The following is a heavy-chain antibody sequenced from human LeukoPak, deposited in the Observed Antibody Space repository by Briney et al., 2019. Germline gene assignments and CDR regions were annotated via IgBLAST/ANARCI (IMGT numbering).Heavy chain of an antibody. D-gene: IGHD5-24*01. V-gene: IGHV3-23*01. Sequence: GGSLRLSCAASGFTFSSYGMSWVRQAPGKGLEWVSAISGSGGSTYYADSVKGRFTISRDNSKNTLYPQMNSLRAEDTAVYYCAKDSASEMATIRPSFDYWGQGTLVTVSS. CDR1: GFTFSSYG. J-gene: IGHJ4*02. CDR2: ISGSGGST. CDR3: AKDSASEMATIRPSFDY.